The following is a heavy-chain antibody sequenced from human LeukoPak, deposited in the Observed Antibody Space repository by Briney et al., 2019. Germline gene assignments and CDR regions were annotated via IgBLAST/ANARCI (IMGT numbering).Heavy chain of an antibody. CDR3: AKYAYNWNAPDGFDM. CDR2: ISSDGSRK. CDR1: RFSFSDYD. Sequence: GGSLRLSCRASRFSFSDYDMHWVRQAPGMGLEWVAVISSDGSRKHYGDSVKGRFTISRDNSESTLFLQMNSLRTDDTSVYFCAKYAYNWNAPDGFDMWGQGTMVIVSS. J-gene: IGHJ3*02. V-gene: IGHV3-30*18. D-gene: IGHD1-1*01.